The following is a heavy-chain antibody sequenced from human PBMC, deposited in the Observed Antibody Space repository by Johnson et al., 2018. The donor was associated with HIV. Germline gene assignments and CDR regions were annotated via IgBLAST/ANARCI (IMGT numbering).Heavy chain of an antibody. CDR2: IPWDGGRT. V-gene: IGHV3-43*01. Sequence: VQLVESGGGVVQPGGSLRLSCAASGFSFDDYTMHWVRQAPGKGMEWDSLIPWDGGRTYYADSVTGAFTICRDNSKKPLYLKMNSLRTEDTALYYCAKDSLPSSSSWYVRLDAFDIWGRGTIVTVSS. CDR3: AKDSLPSSSSWYVRLDAFDI. D-gene: IGHD6-13*01. CDR1: GFSFDDYT. J-gene: IGHJ3*02.